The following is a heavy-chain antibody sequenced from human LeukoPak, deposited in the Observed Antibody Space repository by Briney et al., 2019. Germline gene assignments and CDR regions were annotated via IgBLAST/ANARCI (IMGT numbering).Heavy chain of an antibody. V-gene: IGHV3-23*01. CDR1: GFTFRTYD. J-gene: IGHJ1*01. D-gene: IGHD2-2*01. Sequence: GGSLRLSCAASGFTFRTYDMTWVRQAPGQGLQWVSLIWTSGTAFYADSVKGRVTIYRDNSANTLYLQMNSLGAEDTAVYYCATAHQFSFQAWGQGTVVTVSS. CDR2: LIWTSGTA. CDR3: ATAHQFSFQA.